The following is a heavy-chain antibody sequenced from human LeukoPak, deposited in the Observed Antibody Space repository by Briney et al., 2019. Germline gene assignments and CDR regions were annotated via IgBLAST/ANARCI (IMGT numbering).Heavy chain of an antibody. CDR3: ARQRVDCSSTSCYAFYYYYGMDV. V-gene: IGHV4-39*01. CDR1: GGSISSSSYY. CDR2: IYYNGST. J-gene: IGHJ6*02. Sequence: PSETLSLTCTVSGGSISSSSYYWGWIRQPPGKGLEWIGSIYYNGSTYYNPSLKSRVTISVDTSKNQFSLKLSSVTAADTAVYYCARQRVDCSSTSCYAFYYYYGMDVWGQGTTVTVSS. D-gene: IGHD2-2*01.